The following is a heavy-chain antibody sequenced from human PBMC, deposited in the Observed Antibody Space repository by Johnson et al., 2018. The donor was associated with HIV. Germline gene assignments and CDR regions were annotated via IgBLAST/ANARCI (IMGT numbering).Heavy chain of an antibody. J-gene: IGHJ3*02. V-gene: IGHV3-30*04. CDR1: RFTFSRYA. D-gene: IGHD6-6*01. CDR3: ARVASIALRPDAFDI. Sequence: QVQLVESGGGVVQPGRSLRLSCAASRFTFSRYAMHWVRQAPGKGLEWVAVISYDGSNKYYADSVKGRFTISRDNSKNTLYLQMNSLRADDTAVYYCARVASIALRPDAFDIWGQGTMVTVSS. CDR2: ISYDGSNK.